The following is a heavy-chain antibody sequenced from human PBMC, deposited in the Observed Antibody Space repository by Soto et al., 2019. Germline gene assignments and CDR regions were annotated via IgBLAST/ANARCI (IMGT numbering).Heavy chain of an antibody. CDR1: GGTFSSYA. CDR3: ARQKKYYYGSGSLGDYFDY. J-gene: IGHJ4*02. V-gene: IGHV1-69*13. CDR2: IIPIFGTA. D-gene: IGHD3-10*01. Sequence: SVKVSCKASGGTFSSYAISWVRQAPGQGLEWMGGIIPIFGTANYAQKFQGRVTITADESTSTAYMELSSLRSEDTAVYCCARQKKYYYGSGSLGDYFDYWGQGTLVTVYS.